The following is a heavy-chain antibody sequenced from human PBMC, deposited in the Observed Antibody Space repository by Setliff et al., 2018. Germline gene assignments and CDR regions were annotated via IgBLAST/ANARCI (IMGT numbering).Heavy chain of an antibody. CDR3: ARGIGGFCSSNSCSNESWP. J-gene: IGHJ4*02. D-gene: IGHD2-2*01. CDR1: GDSINSYPYY. V-gene: IGHV4-39*07. Sequence: PSETLSLTCTVSGDSINSYPYYWGWIRQPPGKGLEWIGNIYYTGIHYYNPSVKSRATVSVDTSTSQFSLKLTSLTAADTAVYYCARGIGGFCSSNSCSNESWPWGQGTLVTVSS. CDR2: IYYTGIH.